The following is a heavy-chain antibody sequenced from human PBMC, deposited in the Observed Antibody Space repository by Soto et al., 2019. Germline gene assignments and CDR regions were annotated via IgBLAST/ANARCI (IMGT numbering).Heavy chain of an antibody. D-gene: IGHD6-13*01. CDR2: IYYSGST. V-gene: IGHV4-59*08. J-gene: IGHJ4*02. CDR1: GGSISSYY. Sequence: SETLSLTCTVSGGSISSYYWSWIRQPPGKGLEWIGYIYYSGSTNYNPSLKSRVTISVDTSKNQFSLKLSSVTAADTAVYYCARLTMKSGSAAIGYSSSCFDYWGQGTLVTVSS. CDR3: ARLTMKSGSAAIGYSSSCFDY.